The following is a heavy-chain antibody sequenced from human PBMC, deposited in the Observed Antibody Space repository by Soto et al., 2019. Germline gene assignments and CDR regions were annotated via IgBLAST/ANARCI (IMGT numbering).Heavy chain of an antibody. V-gene: IGHV3-30-3*01. CDR1: GFTFSSYA. CDR2: TSYDGSNK. CDR3: ARDWETSATDLIGS. Sequence: GGSLRLSCVASGFTFSSYALHWVRQAPGKGLEWVAVTSYDGSNKYYADSVEGRFTISRDNSKNTLYLQTSSLTTEDTAMYYCARDWETSATDLIGSWGQGTLVTVSS. J-gene: IGHJ4*02. D-gene: IGHD1-26*01.